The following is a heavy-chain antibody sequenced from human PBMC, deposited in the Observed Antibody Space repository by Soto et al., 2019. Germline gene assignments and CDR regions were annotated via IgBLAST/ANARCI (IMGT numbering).Heavy chain of an antibody. D-gene: IGHD2-2*01. CDR2: INAGNGNT. J-gene: IGHJ6*02. Sequence: ASVKVSCKASGYTFTSYAMHWVRQAPGQRLEWMGWINAGNGNTKYSQKFQGRVTITRDTSASTAYMELSSLRSEDTAVYYCASGDIVVLPDPLKTDTYYYYYGMDVWGQGTTVTVSS. V-gene: IGHV1-3*01. CDR3: ASGDIVVLPDPLKTDTYYYYYGMDV. CDR1: GYTFTSYA.